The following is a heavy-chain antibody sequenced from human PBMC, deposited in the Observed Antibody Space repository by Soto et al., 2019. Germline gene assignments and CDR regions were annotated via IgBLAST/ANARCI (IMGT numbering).Heavy chain of an antibody. CDR1: GGTFSSYA. D-gene: IGHD3-3*01. V-gene: IGHV1-69*13. Sequence: GASVKVSCKASGGTFSSYAISWLRQAPGQGLEWMGGIIPIFGTANYAQKFQGRVTITADESTSTAYMELSSLRSEDTAVYYCARDSSGLWSGKLQNDYWGQGTLVTVSS. CDR2: IIPIFGTA. J-gene: IGHJ4*02. CDR3: ARDSSGLWSGKLQNDY.